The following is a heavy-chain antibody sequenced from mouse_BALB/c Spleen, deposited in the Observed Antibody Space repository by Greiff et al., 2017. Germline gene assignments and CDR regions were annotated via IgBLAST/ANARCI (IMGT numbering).Heavy chain of an antibody. V-gene: IGHV5-6-5*01. CDR2: ISSGGST. CDR3: ARGGYDSLDY. Sequence: DVQLVESGGGLVKPGGSLKLSCAASGFTFSSYAMSWVRQTPEKRLEWVASISSGGSTYYPDSVKGRFTISRDNARNILYLQMSSLRSEDTAMYYCARGGYDSLDYWGQGTTLTVSS. J-gene: IGHJ2*01. CDR1: GFTFSSYA. D-gene: IGHD2-3*01.